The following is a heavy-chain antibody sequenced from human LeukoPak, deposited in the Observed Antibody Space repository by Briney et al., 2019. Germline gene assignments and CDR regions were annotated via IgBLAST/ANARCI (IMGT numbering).Heavy chain of an antibody. CDR3: ARVELGLLFGDWFDP. V-gene: IGHV4-34*01. CDR2: INHSGST. J-gene: IGHJ5*02. CDR1: GGSFSGYY. D-gene: IGHD1-7*01. Sequence: SETLSLTCAVYGGSFSGYYWSWIRQPPGKGLEWIGEINHSGSTNYNPSLKSRVTISVDTSKNQFSLKLSSVTAADTAVYYCARVELGLLFGDWFDPWGQGTLVTVSS.